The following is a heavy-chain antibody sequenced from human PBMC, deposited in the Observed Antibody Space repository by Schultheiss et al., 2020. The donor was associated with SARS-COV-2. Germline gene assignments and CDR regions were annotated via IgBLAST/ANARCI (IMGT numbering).Heavy chain of an antibody. Sequence: GGSLRLSCAASGFAVSSFYMNWVRQAPGEGLEWVSASDTSGGSTYADSVKGRFTISRDNSKNTLYLQMNSLGAEDSALYYCAKSPQSGLMEYFDYWGRGTLVTVSS. CDR3: AKSPQSGLMEYFDY. V-gene: IGHV3-23*01. J-gene: IGHJ4*02. D-gene: IGHD3-22*01. CDR2: SDTSGGST. CDR1: GFAVSSFY.